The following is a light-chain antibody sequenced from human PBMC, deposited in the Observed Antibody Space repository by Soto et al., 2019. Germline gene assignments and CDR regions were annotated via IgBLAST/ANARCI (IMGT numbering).Light chain of an antibody. CDR1: QGISSY. CDR3: PQFNSFPFT. Sequence: DIQLTQSPSFLSASVGDRVTISCRASQGISSYLAWYQPTPGKVPKLLIYASSTLQSGVPSRLIGSGSGTDFSLTSASLPLEDFGSYYCPQFNSFPFTFGQGTRLDI. V-gene: IGKV1-9*01. J-gene: IGKJ5*01. CDR2: ASS.